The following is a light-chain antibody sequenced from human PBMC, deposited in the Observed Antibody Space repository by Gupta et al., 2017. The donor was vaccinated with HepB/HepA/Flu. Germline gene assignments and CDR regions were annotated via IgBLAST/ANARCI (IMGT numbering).Light chain of an antibody. J-gene: IGLJ2*01. CDR3: HSRDSSGNHLV. Sequence: SSELTQDPAVSVALGQTVRITCQGDSLRSYYASWYQQKPGQAPVLVISGKNNRPSGIPDRFSGSNSGNTASLTITGAQAEDEADYYCHSRDSSGNHLVFGGGTKLTVL. V-gene: IGLV3-19*01. CDR2: GKN. CDR1: SLRSYY.